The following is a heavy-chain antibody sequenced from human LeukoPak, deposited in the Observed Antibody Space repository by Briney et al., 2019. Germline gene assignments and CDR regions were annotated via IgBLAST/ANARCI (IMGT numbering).Heavy chain of an antibody. CDR3: AKQTTVTTGMDYYYGMDV. Sequence: GGSLRLSCAASGFTFSSYAMSWVRQAPGKGLEWVSAISDSGGSTYYADSVKGRFTISRDNSKNTLYLQMNSLRAEDTAVYYCAKQTTVTTGMDYYYGMDVWGQGTTVTVSS. V-gene: IGHV3-23*01. J-gene: IGHJ6*02. CDR2: ISDSGGST. CDR1: GFTFSSYA. D-gene: IGHD4-11*01.